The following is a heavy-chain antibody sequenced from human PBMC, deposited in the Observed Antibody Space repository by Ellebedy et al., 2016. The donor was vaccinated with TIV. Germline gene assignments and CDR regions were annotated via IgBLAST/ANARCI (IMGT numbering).Heavy chain of an antibody. CDR2: ISSNGTTI. CDR3: ASGAYDI. CDR1: GFTFRSYA. Sequence: GESLKISCVASGFTFRSYAMNWVRQAPGKGLEWVSYISSNGTTIYYADSVKGRFTISRDNAKTSLYLQMNSLTAEDTAVYYCASGAYDIWGQGTMVTVSS. J-gene: IGHJ3*02. V-gene: IGHV3-48*04.